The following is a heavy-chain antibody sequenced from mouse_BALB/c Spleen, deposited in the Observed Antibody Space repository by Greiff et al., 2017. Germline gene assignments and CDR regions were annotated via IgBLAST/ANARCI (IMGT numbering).Heavy chain of an antibody. D-gene: IGHD1-1*02. CDR3: DGGNYVGKTYYFDY. CDR1: GFNIKDTY. J-gene: IGHJ2*01. V-gene: IGHV14-3*02. Sequence: EVQRVESGAELVKPGASVKLSCTASGFNIKDTYMHWVKQRPEQGLEWIGRIDPANGNTKYDPKFQGKATITADTSSNTAYLQLSSLTSEDTAVYYCDGGNYVGKTYYFDYWGQGTTLTVSS. CDR2: IDPANGNT.